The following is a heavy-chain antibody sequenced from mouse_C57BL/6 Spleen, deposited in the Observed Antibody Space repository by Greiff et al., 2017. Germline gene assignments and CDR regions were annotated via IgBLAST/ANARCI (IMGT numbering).Heavy chain of an antibody. CDR3: ARPPNYGSSPHWYFDV. J-gene: IGHJ1*03. CDR2: INPNYGTT. D-gene: IGHD1-1*01. CDR1: GYSFTDYN. V-gene: IGHV1-39*01. Sequence: EVKLQESGPELVKPGASVKISCKASGYSFTDYNMNWVKQSNGKSLEWIGVINPNYGTTSYNQKFKGKATLTVDQSSSTAYMQLNSLTSEDSAVYYCARPPNYGSSPHWYFDVWGTGTTVTVSS.